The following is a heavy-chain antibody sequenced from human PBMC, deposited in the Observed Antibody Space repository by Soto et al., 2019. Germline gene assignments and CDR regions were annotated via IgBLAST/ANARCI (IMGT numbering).Heavy chain of an antibody. Sequence: TGGSLRLSCAASGFTVSSNYMSWVRQAPGKGLEWVSVIYSGGSTYYADSVKGRFTISRDNSKNTLYLQMNSLRAEDTAVYYCAREDYYDSSGPPWAFDIWGQGTMVTVS. CDR3: AREDYYDSSGPPWAFDI. J-gene: IGHJ3*02. D-gene: IGHD3-22*01. V-gene: IGHV3-53*01. CDR2: IYSGGST. CDR1: GFTVSSNY.